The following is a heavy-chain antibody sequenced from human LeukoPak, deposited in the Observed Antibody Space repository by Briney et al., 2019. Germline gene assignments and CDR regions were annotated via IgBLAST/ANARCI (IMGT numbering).Heavy chain of an antibody. V-gene: IGHV4-39*01. CDR3: ARQGEAGLYGSGSYDY. CDR2: IYYSGST. Sequence: PSETLSLTCAVSGGSISSSNWWSWVRQPPGKGLEWIGSIYYSGSTYYNPSLKSRVTISVDTSKNQFSLKLSSVTAADTAVYYCARQGEAGLYGSGSYDYWGQGTLVTVSS. D-gene: IGHD3-10*01. CDR1: GGSISSSNW. J-gene: IGHJ4*02.